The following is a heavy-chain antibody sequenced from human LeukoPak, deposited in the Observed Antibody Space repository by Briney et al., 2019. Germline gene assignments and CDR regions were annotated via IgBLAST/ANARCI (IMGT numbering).Heavy chain of an antibody. J-gene: IGHJ4*02. V-gene: IGHV3-30-3*01. Sequence: GRSLRLSCAASGFTFSSYAMHWVRQAPGKGLEWVAVISYDGSNKYYADSVKGRFTISRDNSKNTLYLQMNSLRAEDTAVYYCARDSLYYDFWSGFLFSYWGQGTLVTVSS. D-gene: IGHD3-3*01. CDR1: GFTFSSYA. CDR3: ARDSLYYDFWSGFLFSY. CDR2: ISYDGSNK.